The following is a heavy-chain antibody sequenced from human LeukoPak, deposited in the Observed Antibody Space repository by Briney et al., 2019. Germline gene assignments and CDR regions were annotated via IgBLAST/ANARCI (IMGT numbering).Heavy chain of an antibody. CDR2: ISYDGSNK. CDR3: AKDVSSWYDFGYYYYGMDV. D-gene: IGHD6-13*01. V-gene: IGHV3-30*18. CDR1: GFTFSRYG. Sequence: PGGSRRLSCAVSGFTFSRYGMHWVRQAPGKWLGWVAVISYDGSNKYYAGAVKGRFPISRDNSKNTLYLQMNSLRAEDTAVYYCAKDVSSWYDFGYYYYGMDVWGQGTTVTVSS. J-gene: IGHJ6*02.